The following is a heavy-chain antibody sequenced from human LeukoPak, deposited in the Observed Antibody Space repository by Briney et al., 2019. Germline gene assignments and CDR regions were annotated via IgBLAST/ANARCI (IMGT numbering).Heavy chain of an antibody. CDR1: GYTFTSYG. CDR2: ISSNSDKT. CDR3: ARDWGSIKVIADY. V-gene: IGHV1-18*01. Sequence: ASGKSSSKVTGYTFTSYGITWVRQAPGQGLEWMGWISSNSDKTNYAQKPQGRDTMTTGTAKSTAYMELRRLRCVDTALYFCARDWGSIKVIADYWGQGTLVTVSS. J-gene: IGHJ4*02. D-gene: IGHD7-27*01.